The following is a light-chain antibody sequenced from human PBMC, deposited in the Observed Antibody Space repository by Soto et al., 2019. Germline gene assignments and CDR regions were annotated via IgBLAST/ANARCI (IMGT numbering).Light chain of an antibody. J-gene: IGKJ2*01. Sequence: EIVLTQSPGTLSLSPWERATLSCRASQSVSSNYLAWYQQKPGQAPRLLIYGASRGAAGIPDRFSGSGSGTDFTLTINRLEPEDFAVYFCQQYWRSPMFTFGQGTKLEIK. V-gene: IGKV3-20*01. CDR3: QQYWRSPMFT. CDR1: QSVSSNY. CDR2: GAS.